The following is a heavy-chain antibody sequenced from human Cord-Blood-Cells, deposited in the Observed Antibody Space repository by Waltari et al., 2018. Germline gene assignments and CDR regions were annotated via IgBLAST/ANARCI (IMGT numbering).Heavy chain of an antibody. CDR2: ISGSGGST. D-gene: IGHD2-2*01. V-gene: IGHV3-23*01. J-gene: IGHJ4*02. Sequence: EVQLLESGGGLVQTGGSLRLACEAAGYAFGSHAMSRDRQAPGGGLEWVSAISGSGGSTYCADSVKGRFNISRDNSKNTLYLQMNSLRAGDTAVYYCAKDRVVIPAAVSGVFDYWGQGTLVTVSS. CDR1: GYAFGSHA. CDR3: AKDRVVIPAAVSGVFDY.